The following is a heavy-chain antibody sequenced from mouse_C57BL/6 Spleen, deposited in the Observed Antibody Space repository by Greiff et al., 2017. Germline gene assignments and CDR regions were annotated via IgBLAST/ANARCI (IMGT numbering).Heavy chain of an antibody. CDR1: GYAFSRSW. CDR2: IYAGDGDT. J-gene: IGHJ1*03. CDR3: AREGTHWDFDV. V-gene: IGHV1-80*01. Sequence: QVQLLQSGAELVKPGASVKISCKASGYAFSRSWMNWVKQRPGKGLEWIGQIYAGDGDTNYNGKFKGKATLTADKSSSTAYMQLSSLTSEDSAVYFCAREGTHWDFDVWGTGTTVTVSS.